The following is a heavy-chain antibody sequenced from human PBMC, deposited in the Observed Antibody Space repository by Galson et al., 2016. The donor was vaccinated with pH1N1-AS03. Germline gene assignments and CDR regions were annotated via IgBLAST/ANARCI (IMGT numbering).Heavy chain of an antibody. D-gene: IGHD3-22*01. Sequence: QSGAEVKKPGESLRISCKGSGFNFTSHWISWVRQMPGKGLEWMGRIDPSDSYTNYSPSFEGQVTISVDKSITTAFLQWNSLKASDTAFYYCGRHTFSYDTTDTNRPDAFDIWGQGTMVAVFS. CDR3: GRHTFSYDTTDTNRPDAFDI. CDR1: GFNFTSHW. J-gene: IGHJ3*02. CDR2: IDPSDSYT. V-gene: IGHV5-10-1*04.